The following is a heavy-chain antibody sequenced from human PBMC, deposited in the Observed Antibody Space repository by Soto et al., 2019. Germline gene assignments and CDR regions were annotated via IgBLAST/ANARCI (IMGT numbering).Heavy chain of an antibody. Sequence: EVQLVDSGGGLVQPGGSLRLSCVVSGFTFSTYWMTWDRQAPGKGLEWVANIKQDGSEKYYVDSVKGRFTISRDYAKSSLYLQMTSLRAEDTAVYYCARSGAGYGDRPIDFWGQGTLVTVSS. CDR1: GFTFSTYW. CDR3: ARSGAGYGDRPIDF. D-gene: IGHD5-18*01. J-gene: IGHJ4*02. V-gene: IGHV3-7*01. CDR2: IKQDGSEK.